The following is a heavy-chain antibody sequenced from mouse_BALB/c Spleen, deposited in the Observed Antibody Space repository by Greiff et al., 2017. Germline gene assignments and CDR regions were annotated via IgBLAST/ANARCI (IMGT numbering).Heavy chain of an antibody. CDR1: GFNIKDTY. Sequence: EVQRVESGAELVKPGASVKLSCTASGFNIKDTYMHWVKQRPEQGLEWIGRIDPANGNTKYDPKFQGKATITADTSSNTAYLQLSSLTSEDTAVYYCARRGYDGYYWYFDVWGAGTTVTVSS. CDR3: ARRGYDGYYWYFDV. V-gene: IGHV14-3*02. CDR2: IDPANGNT. D-gene: IGHD2-3*01. J-gene: IGHJ1*01.